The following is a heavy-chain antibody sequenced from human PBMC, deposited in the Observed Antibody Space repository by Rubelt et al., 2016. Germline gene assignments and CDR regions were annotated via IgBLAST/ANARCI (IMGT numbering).Heavy chain of an antibody. CDR3: GRGKNGEYVVDY. CDR2: ITSGSAI. J-gene: IGHJ4*02. D-gene: IGHD4-17*01. CDR1: GFTFSTYT. V-gene: IGHV3-48*04. Sequence: EVQLVESGGGLVQPGGSLRLSCAASGFTFSTYTMNWVRQAPGKGLEWVSSITSGSAIYYADSVKGRFTITRDNAKSSLFLQLSGLGAEDTAVYYCGRGKNGEYVVDYWGQGTLVTVSS.